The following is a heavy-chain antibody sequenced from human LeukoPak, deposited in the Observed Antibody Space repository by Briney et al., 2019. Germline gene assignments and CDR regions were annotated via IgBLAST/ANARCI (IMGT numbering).Heavy chain of an antibody. D-gene: IGHD2-15*01. CDR3: AKSTLGYCSGSSCYPFDS. V-gene: IGHV3-23*05. CDR1: GFTFSNYA. CDR2: ITNTGTAT. Sequence: PGGSLRLSCAASGFTFSNYAMSWVRQAPGKGLECVTVITNTGTATAYADSVKGRFTISRDNSKNTLYLQMNSLRAEDTAVYYCAKSTLGYCSGSSCYPFDSWGQGTLVTVSS. J-gene: IGHJ4*02.